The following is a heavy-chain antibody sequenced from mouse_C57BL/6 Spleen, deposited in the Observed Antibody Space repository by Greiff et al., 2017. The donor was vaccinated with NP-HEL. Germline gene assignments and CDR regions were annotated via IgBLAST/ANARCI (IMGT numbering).Heavy chain of an antibody. CDR2: IYPGDGDT. D-gene: IGHD2-2*01. Sequence: VQLQQSGPELVKPGASVKISCKASGYAFSSSWMNWVKQRPGKGLEWIGRIYPGDGDTNYNGKFKGKATLTADKSSSTAYMQLSSLTSEDSAVYFCARGPYGYDVDYAMDYWGQGTSVTVSS. CDR3: ARGPYGYDVDYAMDY. CDR1: GYAFSSSW. V-gene: IGHV1-82*01. J-gene: IGHJ4*01.